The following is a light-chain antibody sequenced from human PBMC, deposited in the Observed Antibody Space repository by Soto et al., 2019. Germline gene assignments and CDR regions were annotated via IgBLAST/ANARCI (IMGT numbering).Light chain of an antibody. Sequence: DIQMTHSPSSMSAFVGDRVTMTRRASQGIRNELGWYQQRPGKAPKRLIYDASSLQSGVPSRFSGSGSGTEFTLIISSLQPEDFATYYCLQHNNYPWTFGQGTKVDIK. V-gene: IGKV1-17*01. J-gene: IGKJ1*01. CDR2: DAS. CDR1: QGIRNE. CDR3: LQHNNYPWT.